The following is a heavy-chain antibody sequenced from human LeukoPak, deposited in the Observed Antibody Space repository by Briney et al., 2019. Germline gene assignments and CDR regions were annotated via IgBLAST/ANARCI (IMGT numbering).Heavy chain of an antibody. CDR3: ARHSRLDKGSLSWADY. J-gene: IGHJ4*02. CDR1: GGPISSYH. V-gene: IGHV4-59*08. Sequence: PSDPLSLICTVSGGPISSYHWSWIPQPPGKGLEWLGYIYYSGSTNYNPSLKSRINIPVKTSKNQFSLTLRSVTAADTAVYYCARHSRLDKGSLSWADYWGQGTLVTVSS. CDR2: IYYSGST. D-gene: IGHD2-2*03.